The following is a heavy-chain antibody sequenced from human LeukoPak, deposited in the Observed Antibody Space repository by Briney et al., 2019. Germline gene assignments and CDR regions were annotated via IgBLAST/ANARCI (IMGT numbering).Heavy chain of an antibody. D-gene: IGHD3-22*01. CDR1: GGSISSSSLY. CDR3: ARDRWVYYDSSGYGPKVYMDV. J-gene: IGHJ6*03. V-gene: IGHV4-39*07. Sequence: SETLSLTCTVSGGSISSSSLYWGWIRQPPGKGLEWIGSIYYSGRTYYNPSLKSRVTISLDTSKKQFSLKLSSVTAADTAVYYCARDRWVYYDSSGYGPKVYMDVWGKGTTVTVSS. CDR2: IYYSGRT.